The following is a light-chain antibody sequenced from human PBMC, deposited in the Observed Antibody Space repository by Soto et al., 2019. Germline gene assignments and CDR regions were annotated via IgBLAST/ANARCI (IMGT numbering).Light chain of an antibody. CDR1: SSDVGAYNY. V-gene: IGLV2-14*01. J-gene: IGLJ2*01. CDR3: SSYTSSNILV. CDR2: EVS. Sequence: QSALTQPASVSGSPGQSITISCTGTSSDVGAYNYVSWYQQHPGKAPKLMIFEVSDRPSGVSNRFSGSKSGNTASLTISGLLAEDEADYYCSSYTSSNILVFGGGIKLTVL.